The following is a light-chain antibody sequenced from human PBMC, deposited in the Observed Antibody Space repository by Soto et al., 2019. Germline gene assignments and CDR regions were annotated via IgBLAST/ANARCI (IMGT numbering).Light chain of an antibody. Sequence: QSVLTQPASVSGSPGQSITISCTGTSSDVGGYNYVSWYQQHPGKAPKLMIYDVSNRPSGVSNRFSGSKSGNTASLTISGLQAGDEADYYCSSYTSSSTSVGVVFGGGTKLTVL. CDR3: SSYTSSSTSVGVV. CDR1: SSDVGGYNY. J-gene: IGLJ2*01. CDR2: DVS. V-gene: IGLV2-14*01.